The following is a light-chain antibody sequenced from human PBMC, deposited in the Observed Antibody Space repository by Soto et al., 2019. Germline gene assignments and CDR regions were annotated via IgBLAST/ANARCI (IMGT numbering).Light chain of an antibody. CDR3: MQGIHWPPT. Sequence: DVVMTQSPLSLPVTLGQPASISCRSSQSLVSSDGNTYLIWFQQRPGQSPRRLIYKVSNRDSGVPDRFSGSGSGTDFTLKISRVEAEDVGVYYCMQGIHWPPTFGQGTKVEIK. J-gene: IGKJ1*01. CDR2: KVS. V-gene: IGKV2-30*01. CDR1: QSLVSSDGNTY.